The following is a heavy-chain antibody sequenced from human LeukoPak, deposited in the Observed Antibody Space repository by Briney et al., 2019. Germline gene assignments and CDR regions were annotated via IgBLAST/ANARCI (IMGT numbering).Heavy chain of an antibody. Sequence: GASVKVSCKASGYTFTSYGISWVRQAPGQGLEWMGWISAYNGNTNYAQKLQGRVTMTTDTSTSTAYMELRSLRSDDTAVYYCARGGGHIVVVTAITNNWFDPWGQGTLVTVSS. D-gene: IGHD2-21*02. CDR1: GYTFTSYG. CDR2: ISAYNGNT. V-gene: IGHV1-18*01. J-gene: IGHJ5*02. CDR3: ARGGGHIVVVTAITNNWFDP.